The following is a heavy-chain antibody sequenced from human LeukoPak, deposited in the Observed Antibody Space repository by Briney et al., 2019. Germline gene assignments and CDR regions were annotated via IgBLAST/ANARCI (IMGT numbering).Heavy chain of an antibody. CDR3: ARGPAGYN. Sequence: GGALRLYCAASGVPVSSNHMSWVRQAPGKGLQWASGIYTGGSTDYAYSGKGRFTISRDNLKNTLYLQMNSLRAEDTAVYYCARGPAGYNWGQGTMVTFAS. D-gene: IGHD1-1*01. J-gene: IGHJ4*02. V-gene: IGHV3-53*01. CDR2: IYTGGST. CDR1: GVPVSSNH.